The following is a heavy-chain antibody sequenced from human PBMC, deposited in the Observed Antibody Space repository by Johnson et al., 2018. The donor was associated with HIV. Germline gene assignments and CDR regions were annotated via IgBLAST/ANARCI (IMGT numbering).Heavy chain of an antibody. CDR3: AKNFGKRLAEGGLEVGDAFDI. Sequence: VQLVESGGGLVQPGGSLRLSCAVSGFTVINNYMTWVRQAPGKGLEWVSIIYSRDTTYYADSVKGRFSISRDSSKNTLYLQMNSLRDEDTAVYYCAKNFGKRLAEGGLEVGDAFDIWGQGTMVTVSS. V-gene: IGHV3-66*01. CDR2: IYSRDTT. J-gene: IGHJ3*02. CDR1: GFTVINNY. D-gene: IGHD3-3*01.